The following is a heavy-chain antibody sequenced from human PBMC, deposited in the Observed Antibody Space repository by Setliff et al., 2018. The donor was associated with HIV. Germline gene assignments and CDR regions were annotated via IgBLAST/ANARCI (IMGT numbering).Heavy chain of an antibody. V-gene: IGHV4-4*02. D-gene: IGHD2-2*01. J-gene: IGHJ6*03. CDR2: ISHSGST. Sequence: PSETLSLTCAVSGGSIRTGDWWSWVRQSPGKGLEWIGEISHSGSTNYNPSLRSRVTISIDTSKKQFSLKLRSVTAADSAVYFCARGSTGYCTVTSCYRSDYHYMDVWGKGTTVTVSS. CDR1: GGSIRTGDW. CDR3: ARGSTGYCTVTSCYRSDYHYMDV.